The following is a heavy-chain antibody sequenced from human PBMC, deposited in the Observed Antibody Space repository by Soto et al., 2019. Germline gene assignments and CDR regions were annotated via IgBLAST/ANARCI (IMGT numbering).Heavy chain of an antibody. J-gene: IGHJ3*02. V-gene: IGHV4-31*03. CDR3: ARFPADAFDI. D-gene: IGHD2-2*01. CDR1: GGSISSGGYY. Sequence: SETLSLTCTVSGGSISSGGYYWSWIRQHPGKGLEWIGYIYYSGSTYYNPSLKSRVTISVDTSKNQFSLKLSSVTAADTAVYYCARFPADAFDIWGQGTMVTVSS. CDR2: IYYSGST.